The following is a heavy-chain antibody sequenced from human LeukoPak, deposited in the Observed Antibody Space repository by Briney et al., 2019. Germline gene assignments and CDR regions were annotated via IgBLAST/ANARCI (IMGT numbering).Heavy chain of an antibody. V-gene: IGHV3-30-3*01. CDR2: ISNDGSNK. CDR1: GFTFSSYV. Sequence: PGGSLRLSCAASGFTFSSYVIHWVRQAPGKGLEWVAVISNDGSNKYYADSVKGRFTISRDNSKNTLYLQMNSLRPEGTAVYSCARDTKGARATRFDYWGQGTPVTVSS. CDR3: ARDTKGARATRFDY. D-gene: IGHD1-26*01. J-gene: IGHJ4*02.